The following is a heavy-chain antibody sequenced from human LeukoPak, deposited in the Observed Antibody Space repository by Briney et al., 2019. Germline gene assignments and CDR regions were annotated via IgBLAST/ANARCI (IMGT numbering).Heavy chain of an antibody. V-gene: IGHV4-59*08. J-gene: IGHJ4*02. Sequence: SETLSLTCTVSGGSISSYYWSWIRQPPGKGLEWIGYIYYSGSTNYNPSLKSRVTISVDTSKNQFSLKLSSVTAADTAVYYCARLRYYYDSSGPTASYFDYWGQGALVTVSS. CDR1: GGSISSYY. CDR2: IYYSGST. D-gene: IGHD3-22*01. CDR3: ARLRYYYDSSGPTASYFDY.